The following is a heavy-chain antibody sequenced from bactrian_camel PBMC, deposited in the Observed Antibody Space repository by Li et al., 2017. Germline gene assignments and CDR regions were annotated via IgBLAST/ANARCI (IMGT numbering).Heavy chain of an antibody. Sequence: VQLVESGVGSVQAGGSLRLSCATSGLIFPGNTMSWFRQIPEKQREVVASINWLSNTDYADSVKGRFTISRDNAKNTVYLQMNSLRSEDTAVYSCAARRSRGACLPYAYDYWGQGTQVTVS. CDR1: GLIFPGNT. J-gene: IGHJ4*01. CDR3: AARRSRGACLPYAYDY. CDR2: INWLSNT. D-gene: IGHD1*01. V-gene: IGHV3S53*01.